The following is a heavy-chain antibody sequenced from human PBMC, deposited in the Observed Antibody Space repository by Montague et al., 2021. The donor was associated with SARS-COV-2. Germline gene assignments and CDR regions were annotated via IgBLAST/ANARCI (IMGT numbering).Heavy chain of an antibody. V-gene: IGHV4-4*07. CDR1: GDSISYFY. CDR3: ARDVVAAPGTFDY. CDR2: VSASGST. Sequence: SETLSLTCTVSGDSISYFYWSWIRQPAGKGLEWIGRVSASGSTNYNPSLNSRVTMSVDTSKKQFSLRLSPVTAADTAVYSCARDVVAAPGTFDYWGQGTLVTVSS. D-gene: IGHD6-13*01. J-gene: IGHJ4*02.